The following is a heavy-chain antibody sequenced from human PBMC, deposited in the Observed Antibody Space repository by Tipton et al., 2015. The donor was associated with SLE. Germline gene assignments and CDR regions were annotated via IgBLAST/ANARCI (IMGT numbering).Heavy chain of an antibody. CDR1: GGSFSGYY. CDR2: INHSGST. Sequence: TLSLTCAVYGGSFSGYYWSWIRQPPGKGLEWIGEINHSGSTNYNPSPKSRVTISVDTSKNQFSLNLSSVTAADTAVYYCARRRIAARPGLDYWGQGTLVTVSS. CDR3: ARRRIAARPGLDY. D-gene: IGHD6-6*01. J-gene: IGHJ4*02. V-gene: IGHV4-34*01.